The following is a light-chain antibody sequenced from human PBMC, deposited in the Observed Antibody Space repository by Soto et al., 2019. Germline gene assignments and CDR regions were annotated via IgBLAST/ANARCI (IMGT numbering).Light chain of an antibody. J-gene: IGLJ1*01. Sequence: QLVLTQPPSVSGAPGQRVTISCTGSSSNIGAGYDVHWCQQLPGTAPKLLIYDNSNRPSGVPDRFSGSKSGTSASLAITGLQAEDEADYYCQSYDSSLSGYVFGTGTKLTVL. CDR2: DNS. CDR1: SSNIGAGYD. V-gene: IGLV1-40*01. CDR3: QSYDSSLSGYV.